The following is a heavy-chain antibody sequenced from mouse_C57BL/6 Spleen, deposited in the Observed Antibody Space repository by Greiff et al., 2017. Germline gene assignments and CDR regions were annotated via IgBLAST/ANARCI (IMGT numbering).Heavy chain of an antibody. J-gene: IGHJ4*01. V-gene: IGHV1-74*01. D-gene: IGHD3-2*02. CDR2: IHPSDSDT. CDR1: GYTFTSYW. CDR3: AIQPLDSSGYYYAMDY. Sequence: QVQLQQPGAELVKPGASVKVSCKASGYTFTSYWMHWVKQRPGQGLEWIGRIHPSDSDTNYNQKFKGKATLTVDKSSSTAYMQLSSLTSEDSAVYYGAIQPLDSSGYYYAMDYWGQGTSVTVSS.